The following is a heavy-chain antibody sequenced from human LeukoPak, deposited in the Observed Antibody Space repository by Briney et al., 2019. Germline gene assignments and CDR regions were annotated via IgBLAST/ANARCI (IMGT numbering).Heavy chain of an antibody. J-gene: IGHJ4*02. CDR2: IKSKTDGGTT. D-gene: IGHD2-2*02. CDR3: TTGPLYPSFDY. CDR1: GFTFSSYA. Sequence: PGGSLRLSCAASGFTFSSYAMSWVRQAPGKGLEWVGRIKSKTDGGTTDYAAPVKGRFTISRDDSKNTLYLQMNSLKTEDTAVYYCTTGPLYPSFDYWGQGTLVTVSS. V-gene: IGHV3-15*01.